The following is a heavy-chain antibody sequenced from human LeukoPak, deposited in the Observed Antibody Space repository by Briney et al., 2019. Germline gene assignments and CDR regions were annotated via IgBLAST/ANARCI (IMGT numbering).Heavy chain of an antibody. D-gene: IGHD3-10*01. Sequence: GGSLRLSCAASGFTFSNYAMSWVRQAPGKGLEWVSAIICSGDTTYYADSVKGRFTISRDNSKNTLYLQMNSLRAEDTAVYYCAKRGYGSGTDGSYFDYWGQGTLVTVSS. J-gene: IGHJ4*02. V-gene: IGHV3-23*01. CDR2: IICSGDTT. CDR1: GFTFSNYA. CDR3: AKRGYGSGTDGSYFDY.